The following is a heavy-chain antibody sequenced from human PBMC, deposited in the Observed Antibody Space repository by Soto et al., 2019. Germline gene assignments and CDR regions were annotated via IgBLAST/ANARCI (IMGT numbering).Heavy chain of an antibody. CDR1: GYTFTSYA. Sequence: GASVKVSCKASGYTFTSYAMHWVRQAPGQRLEWMGWINAGNGNTKYSQKFQGRVTITRDTSASTAYMELSSLRSEDTAVYYCARDRSEDFWSGPDGTYYYYGMDVWGQGTTVTVSS. CDR3: ARDRSEDFWSGPDGTYYYYGMDV. J-gene: IGHJ6*02. D-gene: IGHD3-3*01. V-gene: IGHV1-3*01. CDR2: INAGNGNT.